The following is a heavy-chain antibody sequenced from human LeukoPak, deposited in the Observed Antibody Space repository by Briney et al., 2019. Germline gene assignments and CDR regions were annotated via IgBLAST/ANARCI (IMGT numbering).Heavy chain of an antibody. D-gene: IGHD3-10*01. V-gene: IGHV4-34*01. CDR1: SGSFSGYY. Sequence: PSETLSLTCAVYSGSFSGYYWSWIRQPPGKGLEWIGEINHSGSTNYNPSLKSRVTISVDTSKNQFSLKLSSVTAADTAVYYCARGWGGVRGVISRRTNYFDYWGQGTLVTVSS. CDR2: INHSGST. CDR3: ARGWGGVRGVISRRTNYFDY. J-gene: IGHJ4*02.